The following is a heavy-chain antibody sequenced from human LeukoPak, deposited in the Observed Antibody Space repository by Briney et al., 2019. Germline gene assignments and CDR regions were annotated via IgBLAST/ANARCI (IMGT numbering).Heavy chain of an antibody. D-gene: IGHD4-11*01. V-gene: IGHV3-74*01. J-gene: IGHJ6*03. Sequence: GGSLRLSCAASGFTFSSYWMHWVRQAPGKGLVWVSRIKTDGSSTSYADSVKGRFTISRDNAKNTLYLQMNSLRAEDTAVYYCARDCEVNYIYYYMDVWGKGTTVAVSS. CDR2: IKTDGSST. CDR1: GFTFSSYW. CDR3: ARDCEVNYIYYYMDV.